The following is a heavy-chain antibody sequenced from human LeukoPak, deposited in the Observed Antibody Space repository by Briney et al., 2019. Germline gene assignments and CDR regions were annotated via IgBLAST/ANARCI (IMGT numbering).Heavy chain of an antibody. J-gene: IGHJ4*02. CDR3: VRDFLGESGAGGY. Sequence: PGGSLRLSCATSTFTFSSYTMNWVRQAPGKGLEWVSSISPSGNSKYHAGSVRGRFTISRDNAENSLYMQMNSLRAEDTGVYYCVRDFLGESGAGGYWGQGTLVTVSS. D-gene: IGHD3-10*01. CDR2: ISPSGNSK. CDR1: TFTFSSYT. V-gene: IGHV3-21*01.